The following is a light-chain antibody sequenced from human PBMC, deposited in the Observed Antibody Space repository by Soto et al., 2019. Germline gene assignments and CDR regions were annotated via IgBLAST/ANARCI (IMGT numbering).Light chain of an antibody. CDR2: GTS. Sequence: EIVLTQSPATLSLSPWERATLSCMASQSVASNLAWYQQKPGQAPRLLIYGTSTRATGVPARFSGSGSGTDFTLTISSLQAADFAVYHCQHYNNWPITFGQGTRLEIK. J-gene: IGKJ5*01. CDR1: QSVASN. CDR3: QHYNNWPIT. V-gene: IGKV3-15*01.